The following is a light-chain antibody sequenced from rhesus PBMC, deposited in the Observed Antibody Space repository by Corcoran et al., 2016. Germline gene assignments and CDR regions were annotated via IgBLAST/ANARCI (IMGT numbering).Light chain of an antibody. V-gene: IGKV1-36*02. CDR2: AAS. Sequence: DIQMTQSPSSLSASVGDRVPITCRASQDIRDSLNWYPQTQGKAPKRLIYAASSLESGVPLRFSGSGSGTDFTLTISSLQPEDFATYYCLQGYSTPFTFGPGTKLNIK. CDR3: LQGYSTPFT. CDR1: QDIRDS. J-gene: IGKJ3*01.